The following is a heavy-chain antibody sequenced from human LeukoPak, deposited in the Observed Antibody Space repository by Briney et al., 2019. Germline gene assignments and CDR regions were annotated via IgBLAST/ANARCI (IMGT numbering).Heavy chain of an antibody. J-gene: IGHJ4*02. CDR1: GYTFTNYA. Sequence: ASVKVSCKASGYTFTNYAMNWVRQAPGQGLEWMGWINTNTGNPTYAQGFTGRFVFSLDTSVSTAYLQISSLKAEDAAVYYCARRFMTTVVPFDYWGQGTRVTVSS. CDR3: ARRFMTTVVPFDY. V-gene: IGHV7-4-1*02. CDR2: INTNTGNP. D-gene: IGHD4-23*01.